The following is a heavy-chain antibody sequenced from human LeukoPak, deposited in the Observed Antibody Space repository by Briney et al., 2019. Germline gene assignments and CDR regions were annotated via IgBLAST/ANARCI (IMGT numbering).Heavy chain of an antibody. CDR2: IYYSGTT. CDR1: RGSTIAYY. V-gene: IGHV4-59*01. Sequence: SETLSLISTLSRGSTIAYYWSTVPQPPGKGLEWIGYIYYSGTTNYIPSLESRVTISVDTSNNQFSLKLSSVTAAGTAVYYCARDGGYASGSYIWGQGTMVTVSS. J-gene: IGHJ3*02. D-gene: IGHD3-10*01. CDR3: ARDGGYASGSYI.